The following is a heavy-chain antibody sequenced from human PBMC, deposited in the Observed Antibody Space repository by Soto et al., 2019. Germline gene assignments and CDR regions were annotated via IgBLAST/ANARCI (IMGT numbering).Heavy chain of an antibody. D-gene: IGHD5-18*01. CDR2: IYYSGST. Sequence: QVQLQESGPGLVKPSETLSLTCTVSGGSISSYYWSWIRQPPGKGLEWIGYIYYSGSTNYNPSLKSRVTISVDTSKNQFSLKLSSVTAADTAVYYCARDRVLRSYGYPGRDYYYYYYMDVWGKGTTVTVSS. V-gene: IGHV4-59*01. CDR1: GGSISSYY. CDR3: ARDRVLRSYGYPGRDYYYYYYMDV. J-gene: IGHJ6*03.